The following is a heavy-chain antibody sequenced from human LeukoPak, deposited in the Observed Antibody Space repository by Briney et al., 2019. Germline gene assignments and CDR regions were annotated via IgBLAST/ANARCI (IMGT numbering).Heavy chain of an antibody. J-gene: IGHJ4*02. D-gene: IGHD1-26*01. CDR3: ARDQDWDLQSLRYFSY. CDR2: IYYSGNT. Sequence: SETLSLTCTVSGGSVSSGPYYWSWIRQPPGKGLEWIGYIYYSGNTNYNPSLESRVTISIDTSKNQFSLKLSSVTAADTAVYYCARDQDWDLQSLRYFSYWGQGTLVTVSS. CDR1: GGSVSSGPYY. V-gene: IGHV4-61*01.